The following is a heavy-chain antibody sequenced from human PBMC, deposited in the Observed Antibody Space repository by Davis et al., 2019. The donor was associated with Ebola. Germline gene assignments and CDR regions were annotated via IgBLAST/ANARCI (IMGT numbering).Heavy chain of an antibody. CDR3: AIIQYQLLFDAFDI. J-gene: IGHJ3*02. V-gene: IGHV1-18*01. Sequence: ASVKVSCKASGYTFTSYGISWVRQAPGQGLEWMGWISAYNGNTNYAQKLQGRVTMTEDTSTDTAYMELSSLRSEDTAVYYCAIIQYQLLFDAFDIWGQGTMVTVSS. CDR2: ISAYNGNT. D-gene: IGHD2-2*01. CDR1: GYTFTSYG.